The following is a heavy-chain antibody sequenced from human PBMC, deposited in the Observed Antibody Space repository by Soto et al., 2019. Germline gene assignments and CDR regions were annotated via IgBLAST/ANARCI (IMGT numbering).Heavy chain of an antibody. V-gene: IGHV4-59*01. Sequence: QVQLQESGPGLVKPSETLSLTCTVSGGSISSYYWSWIRQPPGKGLEWIGYIYYSGSTNYNPSLKRRVTISVDTSKNQFSLKLSAVTAADTAVYYCARARDYGDYPVIDYWGQGTLVTVSS. D-gene: IGHD4-17*01. CDR1: GGSISSYY. J-gene: IGHJ4*02. CDR3: ARARDYGDYPVIDY. CDR2: IYYSGST.